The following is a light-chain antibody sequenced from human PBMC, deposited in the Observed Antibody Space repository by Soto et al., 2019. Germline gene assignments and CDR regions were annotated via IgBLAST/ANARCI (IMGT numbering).Light chain of an antibody. V-gene: IGLV2-8*01. CDR1: KNDIGVYDF. J-gene: IGLJ1*01. Sequence: SVQTNPPSASGSPGQSVAISCTGTKNDIGVYDFVSWYQHHPGKAPRLIIYEVVQRPSGVPDRFSGSKSGNTASLTVSGLQAADEADYFCKSYAGSNTYVFGSGTKVTVL. CDR3: KSYAGSNTYV. CDR2: EVV.